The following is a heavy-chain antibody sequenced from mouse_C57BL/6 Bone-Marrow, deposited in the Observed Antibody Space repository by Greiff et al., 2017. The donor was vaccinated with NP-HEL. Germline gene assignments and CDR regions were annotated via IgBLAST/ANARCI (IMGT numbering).Heavy chain of an antibody. J-gene: IGHJ1*03. CDR3: AREDYYGSSYLPYWYFDV. CDR1: GYAFSSYW. V-gene: IGHV1-80*01. D-gene: IGHD1-1*01. CDR2: IYPGDGDT. Sequence: VMLVESGAELVKPGASVKISCKASGYAFSSYWMNWVKQRPGKGLEWIGQIYPGDGDTNYNGKFKGKATLTADKSSSTAYMQLSSLTSEDSAVYYCAREDYYGSSYLPYWYFDVWGTGTTVTVSS.